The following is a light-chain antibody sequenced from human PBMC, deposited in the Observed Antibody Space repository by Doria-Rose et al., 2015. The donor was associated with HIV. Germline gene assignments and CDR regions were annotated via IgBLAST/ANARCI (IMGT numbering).Light chain of an antibody. CDR1: QSLLYTSNHY. CDR3: QQYYDTPS. Sequence: DIQVTQSPESLGMSLGERATLHCKSNQSLLYTSNHYLAWYQQKPGQPPQLLLYWASTRQSGVPARFSGSGSGTDFTLTISSLEAEDVAVYYCQQYYDTPSFGPGTTVDIK. J-gene: IGKJ3*01. V-gene: IGKV4-1*01. CDR2: WAS.